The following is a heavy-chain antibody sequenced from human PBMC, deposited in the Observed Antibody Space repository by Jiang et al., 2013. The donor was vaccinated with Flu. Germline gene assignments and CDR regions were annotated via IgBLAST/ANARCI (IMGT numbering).Heavy chain of an antibody. D-gene: IGHD6-13*01. CDR3: ARQPRWGLAAAGIRGRTEQQDPGGEDY. Sequence: GLVKLSETLSLTCTVSGASMGSYYWSWIRQPPGKGLEWIGYFHYSGSTYYNPSLKSRVTISVDTSKNQFSLKLSSVTAADTAVYYCARQPRWGLAAAGIRGRTEQQDPGGEDYWGQGTLVTVSS. J-gene: IGHJ4*02. V-gene: IGHV4-59*08. CDR2: FHYSGST. CDR1: GASMGSYY.